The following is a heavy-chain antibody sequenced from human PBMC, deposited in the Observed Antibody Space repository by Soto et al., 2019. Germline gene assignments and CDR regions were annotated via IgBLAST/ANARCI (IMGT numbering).Heavy chain of an antibody. CDR1: GGTFSSYA. Sequence: SSVKVSCKASGGTFSSYAISWARQAPGEGLEWMGGLIPIFGTANYAQKFQGRVTITGDKATRTAYMELSSLRSEDTAVYYCASNSGPHAFDIWGQGTIVTLS. J-gene: IGHJ3*02. CDR3: ASNSGPHAFDI. D-gene: IGHD2-21*01. V-gene: IGHV1-69*06. CDR2: LIPIFGTA.